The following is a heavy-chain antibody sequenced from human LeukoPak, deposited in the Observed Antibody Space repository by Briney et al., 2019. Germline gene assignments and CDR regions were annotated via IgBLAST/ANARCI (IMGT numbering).Heavy chain of an antibody. J-gene: IGHJ4*02. CDR2: ISGSGGST. CDR3: AKVASKGTIFGVVTFDY. CDR1: GFTFSSYA. V-gene: IGHV3-23*01. D-gene: IGHD3-3*01. Sequence: GGSLRLSCAAFGFTFSSYAMSWVRQAPGKGLKWVSAISGSGGSTYYADSVKGRFTISRDNSKNTLYLQMNSLRAEDTAVYYCAKVASKGTIFGVVTFDYWGQGTLVTVSS.